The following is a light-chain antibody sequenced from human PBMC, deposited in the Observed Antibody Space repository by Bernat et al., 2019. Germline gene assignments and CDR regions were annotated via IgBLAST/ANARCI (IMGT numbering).Light chain of an antibody. CDR1: QDISKY. J-gene: IGKJ4*01. Sequence: DIQMTQSPSSLSASVGDRVTITCRATQDISKYLAWFHQKPGKAPKSLIYGASTLYSGVPSRFSGSGSGTDFTLTISSLQPEDLGTYYCQQYDRYPLTFGGGTKVEVK. V-gene: IGKV1-16*01. CDR2: GAS. CDR3: QQYDRYPLT.